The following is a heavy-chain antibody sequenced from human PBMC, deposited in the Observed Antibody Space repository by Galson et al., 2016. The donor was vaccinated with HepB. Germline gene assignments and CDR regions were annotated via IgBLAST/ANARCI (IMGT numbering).Heavy chain of an antibody. V-gene: IGHV3-53*01. CDR1: GFSVSGDY. Sequence: SLRLSCAASGFSVSGDYMGWVRQAPGKALEWVSLINSVGNTYYADSVRGRFTISRDNSKNTLYLQMNSLRVDDTAVYHCARGLRDMAYFQHWGRGTLVTVSS. D-gene: IGHD5-24*01. CDR2: INSVGNT. CDR3: ARGLRDMAYFQH. J-gene: IGHJ1*01.